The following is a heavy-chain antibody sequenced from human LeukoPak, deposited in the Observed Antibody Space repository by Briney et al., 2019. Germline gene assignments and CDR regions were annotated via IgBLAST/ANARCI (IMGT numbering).Heavy chain of an antibody. V-gene: IGHV4-39*07. CDR2: IYYSGST. D-gene: IGHD6-6*01. J-gene: IGHJ6*03. CDR1: GGSISSSSYY. CDR3: ARGGSSSLYYYYYYMDV. Sequence: SETLSLTCTVSGGSISSSSYYWGWIRQPPGKGLEWIGSIYYSGSTYYNPSLKSRVTISVDTSKNQFSLKLSSVTAADTAVYYCARGGSSSLYYYYYYMDVWGKGTTVTVSS.